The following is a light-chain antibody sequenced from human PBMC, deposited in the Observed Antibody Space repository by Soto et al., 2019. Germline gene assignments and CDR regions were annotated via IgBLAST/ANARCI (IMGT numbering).Light chain of an antibody. CDR3: LQDHNYPRT. V-gene: IGKV1-6*01. Sequence: AIQMTQSPSSLSASVGDRVTITCRASQGIRDDLGWYQQKPGKAPKLLIYTASSLQSGVPSRFSGSGSGTDFTLTISSLQPEDFATYYCLQDHNYPRTFGQGTKVEIK. CDR1: QGIRDD. J-gene: IGKJ1*01. CDR2: TAS.